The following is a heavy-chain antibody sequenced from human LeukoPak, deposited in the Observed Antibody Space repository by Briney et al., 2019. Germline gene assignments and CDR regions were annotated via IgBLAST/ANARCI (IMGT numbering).Heavy chain of an antibody. CDR3: ARVPRSRTEVRGVIDD. CDR2: IYYSGST. J-gene: IGHJ4*02. D-gene: IGHD3-10*01. V-gene: IGHV4-39*07. CDR1: GGSISSSSYY. Sequence: SETLSLTCTVSGGSISSSSYYWGWIRQPPGKGLEWIGSIYYSGSTYYNPSLKSRVTISVDTSKNQFSLKLSSVTAADTAVYYCARVPRSRTEVRGVIDDWGQGTLVTVSS.